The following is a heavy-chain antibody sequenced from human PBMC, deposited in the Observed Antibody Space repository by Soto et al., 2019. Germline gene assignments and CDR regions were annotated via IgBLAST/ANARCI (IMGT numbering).Heavy chain of an antibody. CDR1: GFTCSSYG. CDR3: ARDCSGGSCHDAFDI. J-gene: IGHJ3*02. CDR2: ISYDGSNK. D-gene: IGHD2-15*01. V-gene: IGHV3-30*03. Sequence: SLRLSCAASGFTCSSYGMHWVRQAPGKGLEWVAVISYDGSNKYYADSVKGRFTISRDNAKNSLYLQMNSLRAEDTAVYYCARDCSGGSCHDAFDIWGQGRIVTVSS.